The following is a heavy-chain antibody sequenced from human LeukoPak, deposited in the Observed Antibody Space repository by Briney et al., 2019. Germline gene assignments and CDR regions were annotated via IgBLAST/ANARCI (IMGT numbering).Heavy chain of an antibody. CDR1: GGSISSGSYY. Sequence: SQTLSLTCTVSGGSISSGSYYWSWIRQPAGKGLEWIGRIYTSGSTNYNPSLKSRVTISVDTSKNQFSLKLSSVTAADTAAYYCARSPMVRGKNWFDPWGQGTLVTVSS. CDR2: IYTSGST. CDR3: ARSPMVRGKNWFDP. V-gene: IGHV4-61*02. D-gene: IGHD3-10*01. J-gene: IGHJ5*02.